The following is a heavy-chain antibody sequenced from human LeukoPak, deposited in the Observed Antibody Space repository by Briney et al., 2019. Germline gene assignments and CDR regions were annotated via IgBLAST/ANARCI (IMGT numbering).Heavy chain of an antibody. CDR2: INHSGST. Sequence: SETLSLTCAVYGGSFSGYYWRWIRQPPGKGLEWIGDINHSGSTNYNPSLKSRLTISVDTSKNQFSLKLSSVTAADTAVYYCAISGSYLGYFQHWGQGTLVTVSS. D-gene: IGHD1-26*01. J-gene: IGHJ1*01. V-gene: IGHV4-34*01. CDR3: AISGSYLGYFQH. CDR1: GGSFSGYY.